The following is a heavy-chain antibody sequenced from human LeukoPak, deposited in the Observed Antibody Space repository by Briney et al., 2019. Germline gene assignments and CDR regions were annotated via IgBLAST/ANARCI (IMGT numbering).Heavy chain of an antibody. CDR1: GDTFTNYY. V-gene: IGHV1-46*01. Sequence: ASVKVSCKASGDTFTNYYIHWVRQAPGQGLEWMEVIDPSGADTSYAQKFQGRVTMTRDTSTRTVYMELSSLRSEDTAVFYCARGYGEMATIRGNWFDPWGQGTLVTVSS. CDR2: IDPSGADT. J-gene: IGHJ5*02. CDR3: ARGYGEMATIRGNWFDP. D-gene: IGHD5-24*01.